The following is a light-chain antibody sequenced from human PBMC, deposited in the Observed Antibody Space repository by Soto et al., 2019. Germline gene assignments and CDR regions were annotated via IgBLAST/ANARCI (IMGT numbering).Light chain of an antibody. CDR2: DVT. CDR3: CSYAGSYTYV. V-gene: IGLV2-11*01. J-gene: IGLJ1*01. Sequence: QSALTQPRSVSGSPGQSVTISCTGTNSDVGGYNYVSWYQQHPGEAPKLMIYDVTKRPSGVPDRFSGSKSGNTASLTISGLQAEDEADYYCCSYAGSYTYVFGPGTKVTVL. CDR1: NSDVGGYNY.